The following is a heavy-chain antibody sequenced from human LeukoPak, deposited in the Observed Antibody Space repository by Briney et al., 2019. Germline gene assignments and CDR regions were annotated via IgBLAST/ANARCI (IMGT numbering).Heavy chain of an antibody. D-gene: IGHD3-22*01. CDR1: GGSFSGYY. CDR2: INHSGST. V-gene: IGHV4-34*01. J-gene: IGHJ4*02. CDR3: ARGGVEVDDSSGYYYFDY. Sequence: SETLSLTCAAYGGSFSGYYWSWIRQPPGKGLEWIGEINHSGSTNYNPSLKSRVTISVDTSKNQFSLKLSSVTAADTAVYYCARGGVEVDDSSGYYYFDYWGQGTLVTVSS.